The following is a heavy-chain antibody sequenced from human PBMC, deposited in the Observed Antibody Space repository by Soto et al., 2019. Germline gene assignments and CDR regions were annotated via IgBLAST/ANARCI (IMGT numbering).Heavy chain of an antibody. V-gene: IGHV1-58*02. D-gene: IGHD3-10*01. Sequence: ASVKVSCKASGFTFTSSAMQWVRQARGQRLEWIGWIVVGSGNTNYAQKFQERVTITRDMSTSTAYMELSSLRSEDTAVYYCAAGATMVRGVYYYYMDVWGKGTTVTVSS. CDR2: IVVGSGNT. CDR3: AAGATMVRGVYYYYMDV. CDR1: GFTFTSSA. J-gene: IGHJ6*03.